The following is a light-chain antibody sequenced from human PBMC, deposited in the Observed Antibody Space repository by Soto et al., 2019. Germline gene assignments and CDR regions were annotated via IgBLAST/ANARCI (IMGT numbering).Light chain of an antibody. Sequence: EIVLTQSPATLSLSPGERATLSCRASQSVSSYLAWYQQKPGQAPRLLIYDASNRATGIPARFSGSGSGTDFTLTISSLEPEDFAVYYCQQRSTWLFTVGQGTRLEIK. CDR1: QSVSSY. CDR3: QQRSTWLFT. J-gene: IGKJ5*01. CDR2: DAS. V-gene: IGKV3-11*01.